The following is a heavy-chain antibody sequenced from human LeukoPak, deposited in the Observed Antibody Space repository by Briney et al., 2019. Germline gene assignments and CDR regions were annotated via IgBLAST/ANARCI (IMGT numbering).Heavy chain of an antibody. CDR3: AKTTAGHSSGRDPGWPVDY. CDR2: ISGSGGST. Sequence: GGSLRLSCAASGFTVSSNYMSWVRQAPGKGLEWVSHISGSGGSTYHADSVKGRFTISRDNSKNTVYLQMNSLRAEDTAVYYCAKTTAGHSSGRDPGWPVDYWGQGTLVTVSS. V-gene: IGHV3-23*01. CDR1: GFTVSSNY. D-gene: IGHD6-19*01. J-gene: IGHJ4*02.